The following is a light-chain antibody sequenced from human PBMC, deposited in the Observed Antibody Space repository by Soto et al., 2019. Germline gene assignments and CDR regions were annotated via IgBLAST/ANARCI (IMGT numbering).Light chain of an antibody. J-gene: IGKJ2*01. Sequence: EIGLTQSPGTLSLSPGERATLSCRASQSVSSSYLAWYQQKPGQAPRLLIYGASSRATGIPGRFSGSGSGTDFTLTISRLEPEDFAVYYCQQYGSSPYTFGQGTK. V-gene: IGKV3-20*01. CDR3: QQYGSSPYT. CDR2: GAS. CDR1: QSVSSSY.